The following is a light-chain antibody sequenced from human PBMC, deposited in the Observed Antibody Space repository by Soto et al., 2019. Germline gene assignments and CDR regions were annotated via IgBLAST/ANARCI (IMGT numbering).Light chain of an antibody. CDR3: CSYAGDRTWG. CDR2: EGN. CDR1: ISDVGRFNL. J-gene: IGLJ2*01. Sequence: QSVLTQPASVSGSPGQSISISCTGTISDVGRFNLVSSYQQHPGKAPKLGIYEGNKRPSGLSNRFSGSKSGNTASLTISGLQAEDEADYYCCSYAGDRTWGFGGGSQRTV. V-gene: IGLV2-23*01.